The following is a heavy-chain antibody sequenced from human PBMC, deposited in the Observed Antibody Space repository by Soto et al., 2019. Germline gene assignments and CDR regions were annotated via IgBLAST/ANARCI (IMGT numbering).Heavy chain of an antibody. CDR2: INSDGSTR. CDR1: DFTFSSHW. Sequence: GGSLRLSCAASDFTFSSHWMHWVRQAPGKGLVWVSRINSDGSTRNYADSVKGRFTISRDNAKKTLYLQMNSLRVEDTAVYYCARDRQLGSSSYYGMDVWGQGTTVTVSS. CDR3: ARDRQLGSSSYYGMDV. J-gene: IGHJ6*02. V-gene: IGHV3-74*01. D-gene: IGHD1-1*01.